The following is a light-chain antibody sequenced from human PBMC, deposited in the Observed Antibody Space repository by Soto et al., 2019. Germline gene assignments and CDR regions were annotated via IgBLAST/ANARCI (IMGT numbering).Light chain of an antibody. J-gene: IGLJ2*01. V-gene: IGLV3-21*01. CDR1: NIGSKS. CDR2: YDS. CDR3: QSGVV. Sequence: SSELTQPPSVSVAPGKTARITCGGNNIGSKSVHWYQQKPGQAPVLVIYYDSDRPSGIPERFSGSNSGNTATLTISRVEAGDEADYYGQSGVVFGGGTKVTVL.